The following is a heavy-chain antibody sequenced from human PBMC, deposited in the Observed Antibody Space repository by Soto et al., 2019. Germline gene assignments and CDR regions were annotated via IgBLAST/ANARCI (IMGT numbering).Heavy chain of an antibody. CDR1: GGSFSGYY. Sequence: QVQLQQWGAGLLKPSETLSLTCAVYGGSFSGYYWSWIRQPPGQGLEWIGEINHSGSTNYNPSLKSRVTISVDTSKNQFSLKLSSVTAADTAVYYCARGRDIVVVVAATSFDYWGQGTLVTVSS. CDR3: ARGRDIVVVVAATSFDY. CDR2: INHSGST. V-gene: IGHV4-34*01. D-gene: IGHD2-15*01. J-gene: IGHJ4*02.